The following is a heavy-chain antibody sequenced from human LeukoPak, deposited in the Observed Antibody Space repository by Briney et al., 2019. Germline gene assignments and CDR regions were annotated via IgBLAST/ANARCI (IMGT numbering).Heavy chain of an antibody. CDR3: ASTLNCSGGSCSMEY. Sequence: GASVKVSCKASGYTFTGYYMHWVRQAPGQGLEWMGIINPSGGSTSYAQKFQGRVTMTRDTSTSTVYMELSSLRSEDTAVYYCASTLNCSGGSCSMEYWGQGTLVTVSS. J-gene: IGHJ4*02. D-gene: IGHD2-15*01. CDR2: INPSGGST. V-gene: IGHV1-46*01. CDR1: GYTFTGYY.